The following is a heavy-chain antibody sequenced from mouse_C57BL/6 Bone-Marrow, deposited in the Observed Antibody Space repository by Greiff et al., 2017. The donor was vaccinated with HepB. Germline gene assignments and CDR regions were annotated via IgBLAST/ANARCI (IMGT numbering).Heavy chain of an antibody. CDR3: ASGGGLRLRAMDY. J-gene: IGHJ4*01. D-gene: IGHD3-2*02. CDR2: IDPSDSYT. V-gene: IGHV1-50*01. CDR1: GYTFTSYW. Sequence: QVQLKQPGAELVKPGASVKLSCKASGYTFTSYWMQWVKQRPGQGLEWIGEIDPSDSYTNYNQKFKGKATLTVDTSSSTAYMQLRSLTSEDSAVYSCASGGGLRLRAMDYWGQGTSVTVSS.